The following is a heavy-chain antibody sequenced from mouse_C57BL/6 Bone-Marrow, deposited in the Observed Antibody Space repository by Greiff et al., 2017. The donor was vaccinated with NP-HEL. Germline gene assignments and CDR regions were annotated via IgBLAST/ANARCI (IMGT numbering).Heavy chain of an antibody. J-gene: IGHJ1*03. D-gene: IGHD1-1*01. Sequence: ESGAELVRPGASVKLSCKASGYTFTDYYINWVKQRPGQGLEWIARIYPGSGNTYYNEKFKGKATLTAEKSSSTAYMQLSSLTSEDSAVYFCARSTTVVDWYFDVWGTGTTVTVSS. CDR1: GYTFTDYY. CDR2: IYPGSGNT. CDR3: ARSTTVVDWYFDV. V-gene: IGHV1-76*01.